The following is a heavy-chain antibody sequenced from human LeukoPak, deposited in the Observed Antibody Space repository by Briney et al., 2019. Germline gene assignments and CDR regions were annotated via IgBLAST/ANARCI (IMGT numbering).Heavy chain of an antibody. Sequence: GGSLRLSCAASGFTFYDYGMSWVRQAPGKGLEWVSGINWNGGSTGYADSVKGRFTISRDNAKNSLYLQMNSLRAEDTALYYCAREYGGYAGDAFDIWGQGTMVTVSS. D-gene: IGHD5-12*01. J-gene: IGHJ3*02. CDR1: GFTFYDYG. V-gene: IGHV3-20*04. CDR2: INWNGGST. CDR3: AREYGGYAGDAFDI.